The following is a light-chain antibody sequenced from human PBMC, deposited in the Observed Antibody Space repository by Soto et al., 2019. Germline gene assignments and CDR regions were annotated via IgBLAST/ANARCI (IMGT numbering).Light chain of an antibody. Sequence: QSALTQPPSASGSPGQSVTISCTGTSSDVGGYNYVSWYQQHPGKAPKLMIYEVSQRPSGVPDRFSGSKSGNTASLTVFGLQDEDEADYYCNSYAGSNNVFGTGTKVTVL. V-gene: IGLV2-8*01. J-gene: IGLJ1*01. CDR2: EVS. CDR3: NSYAGSNNV. CDR1: SSDVGGYNY.